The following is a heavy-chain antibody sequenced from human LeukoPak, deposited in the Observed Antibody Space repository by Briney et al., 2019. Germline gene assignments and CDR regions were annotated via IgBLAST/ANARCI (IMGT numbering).Heavy chain of an antibody. Sequence: PGGSLRLSCAASGFTVSSNYMSWVRQAPGKGLEWVSVIYSGGSTYYADSVKGRFTISRDNYKNTLYLQMNSLRAEDTAVYYCARESMPTTVTTPPGWFDPWGQGTLVTVSS. J-gene: IGHJ5*02. V-gene: IGHV3-53*01. D-gene: IGHD4-17*01. CDR3: ARESMPTTVTTPPGWFDP. CDR1: GFTVSSNY. CDR2: IYSGGST.